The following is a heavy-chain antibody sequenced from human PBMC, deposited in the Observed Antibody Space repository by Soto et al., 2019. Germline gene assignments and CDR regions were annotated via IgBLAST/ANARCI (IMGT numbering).Heavy chain of an antibody. D-gene: IGHD2-2*01. J-gene: IGHJ6*02. CDR2: ISAYNGNT. CDR3: ASLSLGYCSSTSCQMLYGMDV. CDR1: GYTFTSYG. Sequence: ASVKVSCKASGYTFTSYGISWVRQAPGQGLEWMGWISAYNGNTNYAQKLQGRVTMTTDTSTSTAYMELRSLRSDDTAVYYCASLSLGYCSSTSCQMLYGMDVWGQGTTVTAP. V-gene: IGHV1-18*04.